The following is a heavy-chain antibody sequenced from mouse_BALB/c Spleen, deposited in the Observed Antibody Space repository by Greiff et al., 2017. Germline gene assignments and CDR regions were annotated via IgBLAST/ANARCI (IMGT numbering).Heavy chain of an antibody. J-gene: IGHJ4*01. V-gene: IGHV1-4*02. D-gene: IGHD1-2*01. CDR1: GYTFTSYT. CDR2: INPSSGYT. Sequence: VQLQQSAAELARPGASVKMSCKASGYTFTSYTMHWVKQRPGQGLEWIGYINPSSGYTEYNQKFKDKTTLTADKSSSTAYMQLSSLTSEDSAVYYCARYYYGFYAMDYWGQGTSVTVSS. CDR3: ARYYYGFYAMDY.